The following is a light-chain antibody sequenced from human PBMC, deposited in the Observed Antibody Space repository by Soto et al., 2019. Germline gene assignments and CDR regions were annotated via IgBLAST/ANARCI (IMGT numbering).Light chain of an antibody. CDR1: QSISSY. J-gene: IGKJ4*01. CDR2: AAS. V-gene: IGKV1-39*01. Sequence: DIQMTQSPSSLSASVGDRVTITCRASQSISSYLNWYQQKPGKAPKLLIYAASSLQSGVPSRFSGSGSGTDFTLTISSLQPEDSATYYCQQSYSTPLTCGGGTRWIS. CDR3: QQSYSTPLT.